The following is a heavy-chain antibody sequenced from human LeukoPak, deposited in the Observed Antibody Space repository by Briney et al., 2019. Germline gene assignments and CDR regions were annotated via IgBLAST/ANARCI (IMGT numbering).Heavy chain of an antibody. CDR2: TSGSGSTI. V-gene: IGHV3-48*03. CDR3: ARGGFNYDSYHFDY. CDR1: GFTFSSYE. D-gene: IGHD5-18*01. J-gene: IGHJ4*02. Sequence: GGSLRLSCAASGFTFSSYEMNWVRQAPGKGLEWVSYTSGSGSTIYYADSVKGRFTISRDNDKNSLYLQMNSLRAEDTAVYYCARGGFNYDSYHFDYWGQGTLVTVSS.